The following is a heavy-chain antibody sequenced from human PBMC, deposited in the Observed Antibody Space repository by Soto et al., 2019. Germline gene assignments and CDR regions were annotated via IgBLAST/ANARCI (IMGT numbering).Heavy chain of an antibody. CDR1: GFTFSSYS. D-gene: IGHD4-4*01. J-gene: IGHJ6*03. Sequence: EVQLVESGGGLVKPGGSLRLSCAASGFTFSSYSMNWVRQAPGKGLEWVSSISSSSSYIYYADSVKGRFTISRDNAKNSLYLQMNSLRAEDTAVYYCARVPKVADYSNYVVYYYYMDVWGKGTTVTVSS. CDR3: ARVPKVADYSNYVVYYYYMDV. V-gene: IGHV3-21*01. CDR2: ISSSSSYI.